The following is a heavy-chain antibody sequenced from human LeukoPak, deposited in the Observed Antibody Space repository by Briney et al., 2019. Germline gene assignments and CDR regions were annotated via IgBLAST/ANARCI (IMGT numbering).Heavy chain of an antibody. D-gene: IGHD6-13*01. CDR2: ISASNGNT. Sequence: GASVKVSCRASGYTFTNYGISWVRQAPGQGLEWTGWISASNGNTNYAQKLQGRVTMTTDTSTNTAYMELRSLGSDDTAVYYCARDHRYSSSFDYWGQGSLVTVSS. CDR1: GYTFTNYG. V-gene: IGHV1-18*01. J-gene: IGHJ4*02. CDR3: ARDHRYSSSFDY.